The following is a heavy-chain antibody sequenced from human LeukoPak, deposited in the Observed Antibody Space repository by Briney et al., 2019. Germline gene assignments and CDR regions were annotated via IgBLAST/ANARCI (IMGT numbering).Heavy chain of an antibody. D-gene: IGHD3-10*01. CDR3: ARAKPKNMVRGLIMRRESRYYFDY. J-gene: IGHJ4*02. CDR2: IYSGGST. CDR1: GFTVSSNY. V-gene: IGHV3-53*01. Sequence: PGGSLRLSCAVSGFTVSSNYMSWVRQAPGKGLEWVSVIYSGGSTYYAASVKGRFTISRDNSKTTLYIQMNSLRDEDTAVYYCARAKPKNMVRGLIMRRESRYYFDYWGQGTLVTVSS.